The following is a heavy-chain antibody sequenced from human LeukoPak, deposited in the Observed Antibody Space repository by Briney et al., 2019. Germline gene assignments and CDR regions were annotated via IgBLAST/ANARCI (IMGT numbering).Heavy chain of an antibody. Sequence: ASVKVSCKAFGHTLKDLSIHWVRQAPGKGLEWLGGFDPEDDERMYAPKFQGRVTVTEDNSIDTAYMELISLSSDDTGVYYCSTETAGNYWGQGTLVTVSS. CDR1: GHTLKDLS. J-gene: IGHJ4*02. V-gene: IGHV1-24*01. CDR3: STETAGNY. CDR2: FDPEDDER.